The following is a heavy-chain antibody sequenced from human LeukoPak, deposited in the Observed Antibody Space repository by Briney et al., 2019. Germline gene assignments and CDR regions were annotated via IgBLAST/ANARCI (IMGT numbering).Heavy chain of an antibody. J-gene: IGHJ5*02. D-gene: IGHD5-18*01. V-gene: IGHV6-1*01. CDR2: TYYRSKWYN. CDR3: ARYSHDVPPS. CDR1: GDSVSSNTAA. Sequence: SQTLSLTCAISGDSVSSNTAAWHWIRQSPSRGLEWLGRTYYRSKWYNDYAVSVKGRITINPDTSKNQFSLQLNSVTPDDTAIYYCARYSHDVPPSWGQGTQVTVSS.